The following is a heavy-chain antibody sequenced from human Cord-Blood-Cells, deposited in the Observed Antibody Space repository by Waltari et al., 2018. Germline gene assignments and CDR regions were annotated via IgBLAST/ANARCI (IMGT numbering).Heavy chain of an antibody. Sequence: QVQLVQSGAEVKKPGASVKVSCKASGYTFTGYYMHWVRQAPGQGLEWMGGINPNSGGTNYAQKLQGRVTMTRDTTISTAYMELSRLRSDDTAVYYCARSHRYFDWWIWAYWGQGTLVTVSS. CDR3: ARSHRYFDWWIWAY. CDR1: GYTFTGYY. J-gene: IGHJ4*02. CDR2: INPNSGGT. V-gene: IGHV1-2*02. D-gene: IGHD3-9*01.